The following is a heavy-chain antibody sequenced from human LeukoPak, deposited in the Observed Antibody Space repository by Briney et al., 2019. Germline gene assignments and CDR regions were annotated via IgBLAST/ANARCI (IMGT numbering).Heavy chain of an antibody. CDR2: MYYSGNT. CDR1: GGSISSYY. D-gene: IGHD3-10*01. V-gene: IGHV4-59*01. CDR3: ASLSLVRYYFDY. J-gene: IGHJ4*02. Sequence: SETLSLTCTVPGGSISSYYWSWIRQPPGKGLEWIGYMYYSGNTNYNPSLKSRVTISVDTSKNQFSLKLSSLTAADTAVYYCASLSLVRYYFDYWGQGTLVTVSS.